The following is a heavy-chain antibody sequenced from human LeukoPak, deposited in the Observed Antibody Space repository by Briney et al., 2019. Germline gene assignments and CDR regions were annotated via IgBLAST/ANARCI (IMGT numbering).Heavy chain of an antibody. V-gene: IGHV3-73*01. D-gene: IGHD3-10*01. J-gene: IGHJ3*01. CDR3: TKGFGELSL. CDR2: IRSKANSYAT. Sequence: GGSVRLSCAASGFTFSGSAMHWVRQASGKGLVWVGRIRSKANSYATAYAASVKGRFTISRDDSKNTAYLQMNSLKTEDTAVYYCTKGFGELSLGGQETMVTVSS. CDR1: GFTFSGSA.